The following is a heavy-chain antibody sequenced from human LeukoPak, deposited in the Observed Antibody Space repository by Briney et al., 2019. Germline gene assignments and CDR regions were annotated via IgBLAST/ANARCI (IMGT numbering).Heavy chain of an antibody. J-gene: IGHJ4*02. CDR2: INHSGTT. Sequence: SSGTLSLTCAVAGGSVSSRYWWTWVRQPPGKGLEWIGEINHSGTTHYNPSLESRVTISLDKSKNQFSLKVTSVTAADTAVYYCVRDVPGSGLNLDYWGQGTLVAVSS. V-gene: IGHV4-4*02. CDR1: GGSVSSRYW. D-gene: IGHD3-10*01. CDR3: VRDVPGSGLNLDY.